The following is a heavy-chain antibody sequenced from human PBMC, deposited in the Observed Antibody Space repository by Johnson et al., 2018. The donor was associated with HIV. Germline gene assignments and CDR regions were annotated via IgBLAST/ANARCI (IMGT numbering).Heavy chain of an antibody. CDR1: GGFTFSRYG. CDR2: IWYDGSNK. D-gene: IGHD1-26*01. J-gene: IGHJ3*02. CDR3: ARGRGELLGGAFDI. Sequence: LVESGGGVVQPGRSLRLSCAASGGFTFSRYGMNWVRQAPGKGLEWVAVIWYDGSNKYYADSVKGRFTISRDNSKNTLYLQMNSLRPEDAAVYYCARGRGELLGGAFDIWGQGTMVTVSS. V-gene: IGHV3-33*01.